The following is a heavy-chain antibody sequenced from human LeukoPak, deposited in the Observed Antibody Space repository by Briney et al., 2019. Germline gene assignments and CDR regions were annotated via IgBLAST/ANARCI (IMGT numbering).Heavy chain of an antibody. D-gene: IGHD2-2*01. CDR2: IYSSGSA. V-gene: IGHV4-59*02. CDR3: ARHHKGYCSSTSCSPANYYYYYYMDV. J-gene: IGHJ6*03. CDR1: GGSVSNYY. Sequence: PSETLSLTCTVSGGSVSNYYWSWIRQPPGKGLEWIGYIYSSGSAIYNPSLRSRVTISIDTSKNQFSLMLRSVTAADTAVYYCARHHKGYCSSTSCSPANYYYYYYMDVWGKGTTVTISS.